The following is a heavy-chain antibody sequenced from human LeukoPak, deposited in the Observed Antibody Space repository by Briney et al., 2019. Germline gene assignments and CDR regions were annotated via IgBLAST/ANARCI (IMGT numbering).Heavy chain of an antibody. V-gene: IGHV3-7*01. CDR2: IKQDGSEK. J-gene: IGHJ6*02. Sequence: GGSLRLSCAASGFTFSSYWMSWVRQAPGKGLEWVANIKQDGSEKYYVDSVKGRFTISRDNAKNSLYLQMNSLRAEDTAVYYCARSAGYDFWSGYQSSYYYYGMDVWGQGTTVTVSS. D-gene: IGHD3-3*01. CDR3: ARSAGYDFWSGYQSSYYYYGMDV. CDR1: GFTFSSYW.